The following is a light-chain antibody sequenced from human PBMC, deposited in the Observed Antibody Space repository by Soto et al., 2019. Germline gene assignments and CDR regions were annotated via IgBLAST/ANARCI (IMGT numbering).Light chain of an antibody. CDR3: SSYTSSTTLV. CDR2: DVT. V-gene: IGLV2-14*03. CDR1: SSDVGGYKY. Sequence: SALTQPASVSGSPGQSINISCTGTSSDVGGYKYVSWYQQHPGKAPKLLIYDVTDRPSGVSNRFSGSTSGNTASLTISGLQAGDEADYYCSSYTSSTTLVFGTGTKLTVL. J-gene: IGLJ1*01.